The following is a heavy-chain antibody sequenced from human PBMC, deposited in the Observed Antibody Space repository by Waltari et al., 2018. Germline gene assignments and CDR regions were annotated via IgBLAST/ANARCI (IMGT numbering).Heavy chain of an antibody. Sequence: QVQLQESGPGLVKPSETLSLTCTVSGGPISRHYWSWIRQPPGKGLEWIGYIYYSGSTNYNPSLKSRVTISVDTSKNQFSLKLSSVTAADTAVYYCARSAPITIFGVVPWYYYYGMDVWGQGTTVTVSS. J-gene: IGHJ6*02. CDR3: ARSAPITIFGVVPWYYYYGMDV. CDR1: GGPISRHY. CDR2: IYYSGST. V-gene: IGHV4-59*11. D-gene: IGHD3-3*01.